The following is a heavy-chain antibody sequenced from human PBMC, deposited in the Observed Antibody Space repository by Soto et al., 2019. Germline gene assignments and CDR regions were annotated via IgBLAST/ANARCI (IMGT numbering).Heavy chain of an antibody. CDR1: GYTFTSYG. CDR2: ISAYNGNT. D-gene: IGHD3-3*01. J-gene: IGHJ4*02. CDR3: ARDILARSRYYSPRWMVY. Sequence: QVQLVQSGAEVKKPGASVKVSCKASGYTFTSYGISWVRQAPGQGLEWMGGISAYNGNTNYAQKLQGRAIMTTDTFTSLAYMELGRRRSDDTAVYYCARDILARSRYYSPRWMVYWGQGTLVTVSS. V-gene: IGHV1-18*01.